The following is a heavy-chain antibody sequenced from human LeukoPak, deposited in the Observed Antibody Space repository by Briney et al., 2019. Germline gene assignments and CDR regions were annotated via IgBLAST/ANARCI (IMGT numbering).Heavy chain of an antibody. CDR3: AREDGYSFDY. J-gene: IGHJ4*02. D-gene: IGHD5-18*01. V-gene: IGHV3-53*04. CDR1: EFTVSSNY. Sequence: GGSLRLSCAASEFTVSSNYMSWVRQAPGKGLEWVSLIYSAGSTYYADSVKGRFTVSRHNSRNTLYLQMNSLRAEDTAVYYCAREDGYSFDYWGQGTLVTVSS. CDR2: IYSAGST.